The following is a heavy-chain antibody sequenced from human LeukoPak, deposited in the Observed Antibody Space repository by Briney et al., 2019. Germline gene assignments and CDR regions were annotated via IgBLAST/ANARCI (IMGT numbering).Heavy chain of an antibody. CDR3: AKRGYSGYEIYYYYMDV. CDR2: ISYDGSNK. V-gene: IGHV3-30*18. J-gene: IGHJ6*03. Sequence: PGGSLRLSCAASGFTFSSYGMHWVRQAPGKGLEWVAVISYDGSNKYYADSVKGRFTISRDNSKNTLYLQMNSLRAEDTAVYYCAKRGYSGYEIYYYYMDVWGKGTRSPSP. CDR1: GFTFSSYG. D-gene: IGHD5-12*01.